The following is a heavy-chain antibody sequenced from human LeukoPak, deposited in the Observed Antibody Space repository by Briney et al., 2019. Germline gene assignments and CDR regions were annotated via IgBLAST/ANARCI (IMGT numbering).Heavy chain of an antibody. J-gene: IGHJ3*02. CDR1: GGSISSSSYY. Sequence: SETLSLTCTVSGGSISSSSYYWSWIRQPPGKGLEWIGYIYYSGSTNYNPSLKSRVTISVDTSKNQFSLKLSSVTAADTAVYYCARESGYYYDSSGPGAFDIWGQGTMVTVSS. CDR2: IYYSGST. V-gene: IGHV4-61*01. D-gene: IGHD3-22*01. CDR3: ARESGYYYDSSGPGAFDI.